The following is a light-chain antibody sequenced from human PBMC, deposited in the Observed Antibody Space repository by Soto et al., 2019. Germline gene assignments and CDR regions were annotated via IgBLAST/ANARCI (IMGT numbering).Light chain of an antibody. CDR3: ATWDNSLSAWL. J-gene: IGLJ3*02. V-gene: IGLV1-51*01. CDR2: DND. Sequence: QSVLTQQPSVSAAPGQKVTISCSGSSSHIGSNIVSWYQQLPETAPKLLMYDNDERPSGIPDRCSGSRSGTSASLGITELQPGDEADYSRATWDNSLSAWLFGAGTKLTVL. CDR1: SSHIGSNI.